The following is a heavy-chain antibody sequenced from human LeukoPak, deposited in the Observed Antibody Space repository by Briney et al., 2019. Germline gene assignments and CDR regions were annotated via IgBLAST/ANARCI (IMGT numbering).Heavy chain of an antibody. CDR1: GFTFSCCE. CDR3: AKDSSSWYHY. J-gene: IGHJ4*02. V-gene: IGHV3-48*03. CDR2: ISGSGGTI. D-gene: IGHD6-13*01. Sequence: GGSLRLSCAASGFTFSCCEMNWVRQAPGKGLEWVSYISGSGGTIYYADSLKGRFTISRDDAKYSLYLQMNSLRTEDTAFYYCAKDSSSWYHYWGQGTLVTVSS.